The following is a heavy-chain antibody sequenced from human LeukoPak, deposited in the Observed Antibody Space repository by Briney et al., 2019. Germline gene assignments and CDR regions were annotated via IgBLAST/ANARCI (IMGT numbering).Heavy chain of an antibody. CDR2: INPNSGGT. V-gene: IGHV1-2*02. CDR1: GYTFTGYY. Sequence: ASVTVSCKASGYTFTGYYMHWVRQAPGQGLEWMGWINPNSGGTNYAQKFQGRVTMTRDASISTAYMELSRLRSDDTAVYYCARDLDWGSRGFDYWGQGTLVTVSS. D-gene: IGHD3/OR15-3a*01. J-gene: IGHJ4*02. CDR3: ARDLDWGSRGFDY.